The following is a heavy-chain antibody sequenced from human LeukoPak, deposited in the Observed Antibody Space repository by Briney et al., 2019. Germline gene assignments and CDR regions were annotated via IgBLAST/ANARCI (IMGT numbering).Heavy chain of an antibody. J-gene: IGHJ4*02. CDR2: ISGSGGST. V-gene: IGHV3-23*01. D-gene: IGHD5-12*01. CDR3: AKDAILIVATTPDY. CDR1: GFTFSSYG. Sequence: PGGSLRLSCAASGFTFSSYGMSWVRQAPGKGLEWVSAISGSGGSTYYADSVKGRFTISRDNSKNTLYLQMNSLRAEDTAVYYCAKDAILIVATTPDYWGQGTLVTVSS.